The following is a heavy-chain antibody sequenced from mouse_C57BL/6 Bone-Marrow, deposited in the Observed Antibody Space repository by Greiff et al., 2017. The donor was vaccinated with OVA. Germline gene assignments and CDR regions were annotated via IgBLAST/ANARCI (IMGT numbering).Heavy chain of an antibody. D-gene: IGHD2-3*01. J-gene: IGHJ2*01. CDR2: ISNGGGST. CDR3: ARADDGYYAYFDY. CDR1: GFTFSDYY. V-gene: IGHV5-12*01. Sequence: EVMLVESGGGLVQPGGSLKLSCAASGFTFSDYYMYWVRQTPEKRLEWVAYISNGGGSTYYPDTVKGRFTIYRDNAKNTLYLQMSRLKSEDTAMYYCARADDGYYAYFDYWGQGTTLTVSS.